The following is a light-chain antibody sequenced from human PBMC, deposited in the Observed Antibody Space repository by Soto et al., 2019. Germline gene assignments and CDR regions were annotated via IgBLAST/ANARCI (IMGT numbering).Light chain of an antibody. J-gene: IGLJ7*01. CDR2: RDD. Sequence: QSVLTQPPSASGTPGQRVTISCSGSTSNIGNYYVYWYQHLPGTAPKLLICRDDQRPSGVPDRFSASKSGTSASLAISGLRSEDEAVYYCAAWDDSMSGPVFGGGTQLTVL. CDR1: TSNIGNYY. CDR3: AAWDDSMSGPV. V-gene: IGLV1-47*01.